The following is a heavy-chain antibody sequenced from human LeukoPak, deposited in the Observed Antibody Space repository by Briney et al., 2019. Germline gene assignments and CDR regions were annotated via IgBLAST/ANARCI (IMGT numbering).Heavy chain of an antibody. V-gene: IGHV1-46*01. D-gene: IGHD3-10*01. CDR2: INPSGGST. J-gene: IGHJ4*02. CDR1: GYTFTSYY. Sequence: ASVKVSCKASGYTFTSYYMHWVRQAPGQGLEWMGIINPSGGSTSYAQKFQGRVTMTRDTSTSTVYMELSSLSSEDTAVYYCARVGGPGYGSGSRAFDYWGQGTLVTVSS. CDR3: ARVGGPGYGSGSRAFDY.